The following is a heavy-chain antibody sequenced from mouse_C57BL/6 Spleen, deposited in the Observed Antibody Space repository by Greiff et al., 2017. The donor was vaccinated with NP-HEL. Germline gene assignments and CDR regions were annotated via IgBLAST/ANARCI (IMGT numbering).Heavy chain of an antibody. CDR2: IHPNSGST. J-gene: IGHJ2*01. CDR3: ASQRDYDVSSYYFDY. V-gene: IGHV1-64*01. CDR1: GYTFTSYW. D-gene: IGHD1-1*01. Sequence: QVQLQQPGAELVKPGASVKLSCKASGYTFTSYWMHWVKQRPGQGLEWIGMIHPNSGSTNYNEKFKSKATLTVDKSSSTAYMQLSSLTSEDSAVYYCASQRDYDVSSYYFDYWGQGTTLTVSS.